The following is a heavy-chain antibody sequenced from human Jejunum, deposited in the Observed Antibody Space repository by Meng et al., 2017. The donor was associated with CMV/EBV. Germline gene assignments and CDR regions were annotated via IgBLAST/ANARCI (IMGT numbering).Heavy chain of an antibody. CDR3: ARAGLGHNSFDP. Sequence: HVQLVESGRGLVKPGGPLTLSCAASEFAFSYYYMSWLRQAPGKGLEWISYISGNTKVTNYADSVKGRFTISRDNAKNSLYLQMSSLRGEDTAVYYCARAGLGHNSFDPWGQGTLVTVSS. CDR1: EFAFSYYY. CDR2: ISGNTKVT. D-gene: IGHD2-15*01. V-gene: IGHV3-11*05. J-gene: IGHJ5*02.